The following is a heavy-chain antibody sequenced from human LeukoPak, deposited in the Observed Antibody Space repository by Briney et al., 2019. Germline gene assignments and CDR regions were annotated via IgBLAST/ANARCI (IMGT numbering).Heavy chain of an antibody. J-gene: IGHJ4*02. CDR2: ISYDGSNK. CDR3: ARDRGYYYVQYYFDY. V-gene: IGHV3-30*04. D-gene: IGHD3-10*02. Sequence: PGGSLRLSCAASGFTLSSYAMHWVRQAPGKGLEWVAVISYDGSNKYYADSVKGRFTISRDNSKNTLYLQMNSLRAEDTAVYYCARDRGYYYVQYYFDYWGQGTLVTVSS. CDR1: GFTLSSYA.